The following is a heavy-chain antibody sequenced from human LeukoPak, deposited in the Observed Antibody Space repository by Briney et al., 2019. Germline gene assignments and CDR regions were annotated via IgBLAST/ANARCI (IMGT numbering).Heavy chain of an antibody. CDR1: GFTFDDYA. CDR3: AKDSSYDILTGYSHFDY. V-gene: IGHV3-9*01. Sequence: GGSLRLSCAASGFTFDDYAMHWVRQAPGKGLEWVSGISWNSGSIGYADSVKGRFTISRDNAKNSLYLQMNSLRAEDTALYYCAKDSSYDILTGYSHFDYWGQGTLVTVSS. CDR2: ISWNSGSI. J-gene: IGHJ4*02. D-gene: IGHD3-9*01.